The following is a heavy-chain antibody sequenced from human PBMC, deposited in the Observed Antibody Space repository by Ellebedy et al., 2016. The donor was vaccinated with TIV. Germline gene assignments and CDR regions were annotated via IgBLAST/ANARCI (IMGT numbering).Heavy chain of an antibody. D-gene: IGHD5-24*01. Sequence: PGGSLRLSCAASGFTFSGYWMHWVRQVPGKGLEWLSRIDSDETATIYADSVKGRFTIARDNAKNSVYLQMNSLRAEDTALYYCAAQERATIVPLDYWGQGTLVTVSP. V-gene: IGHV3-74*01. CDR2: IDSDETAT. J-gene: IGHJ4*02. CDR3: AAQERATIVPLDY. CDR1: GFTFSGYW.